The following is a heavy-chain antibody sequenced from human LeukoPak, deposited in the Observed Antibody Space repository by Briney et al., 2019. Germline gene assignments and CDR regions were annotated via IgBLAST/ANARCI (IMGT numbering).Heavy chain of an antibody. D-gene: IGHD3-3*01. CDR3: ARRGRYDFWSGYPFDY. Sequence: SQTLSLTCTVSGGSISSGGYCWSWIRQPPGKGLEWIGDIFHSGSTYYNPSLKSRVTISVDRSKNQFSLKLSSVTAADTAVYYCARRGRYDFWSGYPFDYWGQGTLVTVSS. CDR1: GGSISSGGYC. J-gene: IGHJ4*02. CDR2: IFHSGST. V-gene: IGHV4-30-2*01.